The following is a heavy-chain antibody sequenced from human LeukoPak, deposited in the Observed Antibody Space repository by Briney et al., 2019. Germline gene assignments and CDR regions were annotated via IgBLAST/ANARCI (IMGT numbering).Heavy chain of an antibody. J-gene: IGHJ5*02. V-gene: IGHV4-39*07. CDR3: ARVYSGSSGWFDP. D-gene: IGHD6-6*01. CDR1: GGSISSSSYY. CDR2: IYYSGST. Sequence: TSETLSLTCTVSGGSISSSSYYWGWIRQPPGKGLEWIGSIYYSGSTYYNPSLKSRVTISVDTSKNQFSLKLNSVTAADTTVYYCARVYSGSSGWFDPWGQGTLVTVSS.